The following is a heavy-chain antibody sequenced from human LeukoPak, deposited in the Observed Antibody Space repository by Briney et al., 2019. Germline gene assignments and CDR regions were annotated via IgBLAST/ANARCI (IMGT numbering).Heavy chain of an antibody. CDR3: ATPLSGATTGYDY. V-gene: IGHV3-23*01. J-gene: IGHJ4*02. CDR1: GFTFSTRW. Sequence: TGGSLRLSCAASGFTFSTRWMNWVRQAPGKGLEWVSAISGIGGSTYYADSVKGRFTISRDNSRNTLYLQMNSLRAEDTAVYYCATPLSGATTGYDYWGQGTLVTVSS. D-gene: IGHD1-26*01. CDR2: ISGIGGST.